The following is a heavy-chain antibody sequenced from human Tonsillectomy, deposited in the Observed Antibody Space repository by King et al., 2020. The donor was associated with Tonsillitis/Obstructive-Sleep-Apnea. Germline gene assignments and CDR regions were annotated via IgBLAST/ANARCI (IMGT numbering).Heavy chain of an antibody. V-gene: IGHV2-5*02. CDR3: AHSPEYWSSTNCYLPRHFHH. J-gene: IGHJ1*01. CDR1: GFSLSTSGVG. D-gene: IGHD2-2*01. Sequence: TLKESGPTVVKPTQTLTLTCTFSGFSLSTSGVGVGWIRQPPGKALEWLALIYWDDDKRYSPSLKSRLTITKDTSKNQVVLTMTNMDPVDTATYYCAHSPEYWSSTNCYLPRHFHHWGQGTLVTVSS. CDR2: IYWDDDK.